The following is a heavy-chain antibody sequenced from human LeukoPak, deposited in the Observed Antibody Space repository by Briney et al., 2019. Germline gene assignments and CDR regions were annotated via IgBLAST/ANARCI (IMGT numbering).Heavy chain of an antibody. V-gene: IGHV4-59*08. CDR1: GGSISSYC. D-gene: IGHD6-13*01. CDR3: ARLAAAGTGWFDP. CDR2: IYYSGST. J-gene: IGHJ5*02. Sequence: PSETLSLTCTVSGGSISSYCWSWIRQPPGKGLEWIGYIYYSGSTNYNPSLKSRVTISVDTSKNQFSLKLSSVTAADTAVYYCARLAAAGTGWFDPWGQGTLVTVSS.